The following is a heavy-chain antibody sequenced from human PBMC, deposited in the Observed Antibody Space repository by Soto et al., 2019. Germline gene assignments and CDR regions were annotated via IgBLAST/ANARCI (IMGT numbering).Heavy chain of an antibody. CDR1: GYTFTNYA. V-gene: IGHV1-3*01. J-gene: IGHJ2*01. CDR2: INAGNGNT. CDR3: ARGGSLYWYFDL. Sequence: QVQLVQSGAEVKKPGASVKVSCKASGYTFTNYAMHWVRQAPGQRLEWMGWINAGNGNTKYSQKFQGRVAITRDTSGSTAYMELSILRSEDTAVYSCARGGSLYWYFDLWGRGTLVTVSS. D-gene: IGHD1-26*01.